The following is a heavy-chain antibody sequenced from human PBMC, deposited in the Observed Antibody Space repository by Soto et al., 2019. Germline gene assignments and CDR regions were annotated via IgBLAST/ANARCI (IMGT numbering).Heavy chain of an antibody. D-gene: IGHD6-13*01. CDR1: GFTFSSYA. CDR2: ISSDGDST. J-gene: IGHJ4*02. V-gene: IGHV3-64D*06. CDR3: VKRARPKPIAAVAYIDY. Sequence: GGSLRLSCSASGFTFSSYAMHWVRQAPGKGLEYVSAISSDGDSTYYTDPVKGRFTISRDDSKNTLYLEMSSLRPDDTAVYYCVKRARPKPIAAVAYIDYWGQGTLVTVSS.